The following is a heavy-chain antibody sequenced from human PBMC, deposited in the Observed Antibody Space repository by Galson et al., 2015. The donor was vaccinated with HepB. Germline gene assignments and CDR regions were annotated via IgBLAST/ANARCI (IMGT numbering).Heavy chain of an antibody. CDR1: GFTFSSYA. CDR3: AKSKGYSGDAMDV. Sequence: SLRLSCAASGFTFSSYAMSWVRQAPGKGLEWVSAISGSGGSTYYADSVKGRFTISRDNSKNTLYLQMNSLRAEDTTVYYCAKSKGYSGDAMDVWGQGTTVTVSS. D-gene: IGHD2-21*01. V-gene: IGHV3-23*01. J-gene: IGHJ6*02. CDR2: ISGSGGST.